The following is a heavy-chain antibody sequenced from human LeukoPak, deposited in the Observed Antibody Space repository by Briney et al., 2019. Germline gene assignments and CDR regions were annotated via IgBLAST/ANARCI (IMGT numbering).Heavy chain of an antibody. J-gene: IGHJ3*02. CDR1: GYTLTELS. D-gene: IGHD6-19*01. CDR3: APEYSSGWYGDAFDI. V-gene: IGHV1-24*01. Sequence: GSVKVSCKVSGYTLTELSMHWVRQAPGKGLEWMGGFDPEDGETIYAQKFQGRVTMTEDTSTDTAYMELSSLRSEDTAVYYCAPEYSSGWYGDAFDIWGQGTMVTVSS. CDR2: FDPEDGET.